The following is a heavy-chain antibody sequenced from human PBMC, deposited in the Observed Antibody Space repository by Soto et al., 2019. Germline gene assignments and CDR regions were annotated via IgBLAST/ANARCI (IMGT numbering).Heavy chain of an antibody. CDR3: ARIIGYCRNNDCSWTFDI. CDR2: IDPDDSYT. V-gene: IGHV5-10-1*01. Sequence: PGESLKSSGQASVYNFPGYSISWVRQMPGKGLEWMGRIDPDDSYTKYSPSFEGHVTISADNSITNAYLQWRSLKASDSAMYYCARIIGYCRNNDCSWTFDIWGQGTMVTVSS. J-gene: IGHJ3*02. CDR1: VYNFPGYS. D-gene: IGHD2-15*01.